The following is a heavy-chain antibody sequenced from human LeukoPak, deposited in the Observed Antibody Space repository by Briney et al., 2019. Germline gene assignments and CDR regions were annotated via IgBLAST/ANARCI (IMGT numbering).Heavy chain of an antibody. CDR3: AKDGDYYDSSGFIDY. Sequence: SLRLSCAASGFTFDDYAMHWVRQAPGKGLEWVSGISWNSGSIGYADSVKGRFTISRDNSKNTLYLQMNSLRAEDTAVYYCAKDGDYYDSSGFIDYWGQGTLVTVSS. CDR1: GFTFDDYA. D-gene: IGHD3-22*01. CDR2: ISWNSGSI. J-gene: IGHJ4*02. V-gene: IGHV3-9*01.